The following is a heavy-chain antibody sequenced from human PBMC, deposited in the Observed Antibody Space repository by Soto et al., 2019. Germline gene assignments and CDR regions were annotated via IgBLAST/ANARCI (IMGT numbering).Heavy chain of an antibody. V-gene: IGHV1-3*01. D-gene: IGHD2-8*01. CDR3: ARDPIVLMGNPYATPKYYFDY. J-gene: IGHJ4*02. CDR2: INAGNGNT. CDR1: GYTFTSYA. Sequence: ASVKVSCKASGYTFTSYAMHWVRQAPGQRLEWMGWINAGNGNTKYSQKFQGRVTITRDTSASTAYMELSSLRSEDTAVYYCARDPIVLMGNPYATPKYYFDYWGQGTLVTVSS.